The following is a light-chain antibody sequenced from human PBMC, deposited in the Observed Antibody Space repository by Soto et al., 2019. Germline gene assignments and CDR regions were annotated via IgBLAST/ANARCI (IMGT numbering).Light chain of an antibody. CDR3: QQYNIWPRT. CDR1: QSVSSN. J-gene: IGKJ1*01. CDR2: GAS. Sequence: EIVMTQSPGTLSVSPGERATLSCRASQSVSSNLAWYQQKPGQAPSLLIYGASTRATGIPARFSGSGSGTEFALTISSLQSEDFAVYYCQQYNIWPRTFGQGTKVEIK. V-gene: IGKV3-15*01.